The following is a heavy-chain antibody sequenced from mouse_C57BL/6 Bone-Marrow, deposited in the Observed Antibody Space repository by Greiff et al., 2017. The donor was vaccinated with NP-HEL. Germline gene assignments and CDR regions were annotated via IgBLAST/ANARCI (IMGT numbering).Heavy chain of an antibody. V-gene: IGHV5-12*01. CDR2: ISNGGGST. CDR1: GFTFSDYY. J-gene: IGHJ2*01. CDR3: ARHVRKGYFDY. Sequence: EVHLVESGGGLVQPGGSLKLSCAASGFTFSDYYMYWVRQTPEKRLEWVAYISNGGGSTYYPDTVKGRFTISRDNAKNTLYLQMSRLKSEDTAMYYCARHVRKGYFDYWGQGTTLTVSS.